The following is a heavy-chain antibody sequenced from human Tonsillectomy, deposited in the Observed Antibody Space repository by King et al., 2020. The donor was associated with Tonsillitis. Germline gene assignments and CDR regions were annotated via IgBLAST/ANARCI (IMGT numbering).Heavy chain of an antibody. D-gene: IGHD3-10*01. Sequence: VQLQQWGAGLLKPSETLSLTYAVYGGSFSGYYWSWIRQPPGKGLEWIGEINHSGSTNYNPSLKSRVTISVDTSKNQFSLKLSSVTAADTAVYYCARVYRKWFGKLPHHFDYWGQGTLVTVSS. J-gene: IGHJ4*02. CDR3: ARVYRKWFGKLPHHFDY. CDR2: INHSGST. V-gene: IGHV4-34*01. CDR1: GGSFSGYY.